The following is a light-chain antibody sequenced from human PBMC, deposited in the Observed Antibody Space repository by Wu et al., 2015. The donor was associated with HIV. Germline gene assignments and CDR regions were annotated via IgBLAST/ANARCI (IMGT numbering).Light chain of an antibody. Sequence: DIQMTQSPSTLSASVGDRVTITCRASQSISSWLAWYQQKPGKAPKLLIYKASSLESGVPPRFSGSRSGTEFTLTISSLQPDDFATYYCQQYNSYPWTFGQGTKVEIK. CDR3: QQYNSYPWT. CDR2: KAS. J-gene: IGKJ1*01. V-gene: IGKV1-5*03. CDR1: QSISSW.